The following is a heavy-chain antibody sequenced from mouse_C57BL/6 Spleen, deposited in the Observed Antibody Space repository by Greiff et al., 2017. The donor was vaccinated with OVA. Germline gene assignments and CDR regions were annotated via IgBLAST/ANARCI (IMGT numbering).Heavy chain of an antibody. D-gene: IGHD1-1*01. CDR1: GYTFTSYD. V-gene: IGHV1-85*01. CDR2: IYPRDGST. J-gene: IGHJ1*03. CDR3: APREFSLRYWYFDV. Sequence: QVQLKQSGPELVKPGASVKLSCKASGYTFTSYDINWVKQRPGQGLEWIGWIYPRDGSTKYNEKFKGKATLTVDTSSSTAYMELHSLTSEDSAVYFCAPREFSLRYWYFDVWGTGTTVTVSS.